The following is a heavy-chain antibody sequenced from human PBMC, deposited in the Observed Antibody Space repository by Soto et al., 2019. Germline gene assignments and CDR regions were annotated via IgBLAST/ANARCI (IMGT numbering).Heavy chain of an antibody. D-gene: IGHD3-10*01. CDR3: ARAAGGWFDP. Sequence: QVQLQESGPGLVKPSETLSLTCTVSGGSISSYYWSWIRQPPGKGLEWIGYIYYSGSTNYNPSLKSRVTISVDTSNNQFSLKLSSVTAADTAVYYCARAAGGWFDPWGQGTLVTVSS. V-gene: IGHV4-59*01. CDR1: GGSISSYY. J-gene: IGHJ5*02. CDR2: IYYSGST.